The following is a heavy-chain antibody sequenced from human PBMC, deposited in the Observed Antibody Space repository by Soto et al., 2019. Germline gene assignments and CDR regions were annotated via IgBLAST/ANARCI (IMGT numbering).Heavy chain of an antibody. CDR3: ARDHPGSSHFDN. V-gene: IGHV4-59*01. J-gene: IGHJ4*02. CDR1: GGSISSYY. D-gene: IGHD3-10*01. Sequence: PSETLSLTCTVSGGSISSYYWSWIRQPPGKGLEWIGYIYYSGSTNYNPSLKSRVTISVDTSKNQFSLKLSSVTAADTAVYYCARDHPGSSHFDNWGQGTLVTVSS. CDR2: IYYSGST.